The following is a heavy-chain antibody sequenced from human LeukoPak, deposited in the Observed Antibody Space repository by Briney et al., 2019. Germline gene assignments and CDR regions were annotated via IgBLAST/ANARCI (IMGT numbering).Heavy chain of an antibody. Sequence: GGSLRLSCAASGFTFSDYYMSWIRQAPGKGLEWVSYISSSGSTIYYADSVKGRFTISRDNAKNSLYLQMNSLRAEDAAVYYCASPYGSSGYYPDAFDIWGQGTMVTVSS. CDR1: GFTFSDYY. D-gene: IGHD3-22*01. CDR2: ISSSGSTI. V-gene: IGHV3-11*01. CDR3: ASPYGSSGYYPDAFDI. J-gene: IGHJ3*02.